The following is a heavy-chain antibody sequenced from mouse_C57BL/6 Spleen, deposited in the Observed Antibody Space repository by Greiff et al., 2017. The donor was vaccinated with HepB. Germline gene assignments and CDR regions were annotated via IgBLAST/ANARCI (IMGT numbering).Heavy chain of an antibody. CDR1: GYTFTSYT. Sequence: QVQLKESGAELARPGASVKMSCKASGYTFTSYTMHWVKQRPGQGLEWIGYIYPSSGYTKYNQKFKDKATLTADKSSSTAYMQLSSLTSEDSAVYYCATVYYGYDVFAYWGQGTLVTVSA. J-gene: IGHJ3*01. D-gene: IGHD2-2*01. CDR3: ATVYYGYDVFAY. CDR2: IYPSSGYT. V-gene: IGHV1-4*01.